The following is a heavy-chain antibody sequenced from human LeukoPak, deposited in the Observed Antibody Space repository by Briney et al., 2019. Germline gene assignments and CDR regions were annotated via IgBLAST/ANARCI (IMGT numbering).Heavy chain of an antibody. V-gene: IGHV3-20*04. D-gene: IGHD3-10*02. CDR1: AFTFDDYG. J-gene: IGHJ6*04. CDR3: AELGITMIGGV. CDR2: INWNGGST. Sequence: GGSLRLSCAASAFTFDDYGMSWVRQAPGKGLEWVSGINWNGGSTGYADSVKGRFTISRDNAKNSLYLQMNSLRAEDTAVYYCAELGITMIGGVWGKGTTVSIPS.